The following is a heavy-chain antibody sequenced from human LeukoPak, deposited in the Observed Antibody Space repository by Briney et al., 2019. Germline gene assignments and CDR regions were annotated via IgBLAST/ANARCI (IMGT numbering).Heavy chain of an antibody. J-gene: IGHJ3*02. V-gene: IGHV3-48*04. CDR1: GFTFSSYS. CDR2: ISSSSSTI. CDR3: ARDQNDFWSGYYHDAFDI. D-gene: IGHD3-3*01. Sequence: GGSLRLSCAASGFTFSSYSMNWVRQAPGKGLEWVSYISSSSSTIYYADSVKGRFTISRDNAKNSLYLQMNSLRAEDTAMYYCARDQNDFWSGYYHDAFDIWGQGTMVTVSS.